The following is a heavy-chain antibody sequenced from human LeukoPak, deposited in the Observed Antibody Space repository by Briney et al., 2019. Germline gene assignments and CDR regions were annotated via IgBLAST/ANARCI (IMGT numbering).Heavy chain of an antibody. CDR1: GFTFSSYA. J-gene: IGHJ4*02. D-gene: IGHD2-15*01. V-gene: IGHV3-23*01. CDR2: ISGSGGST. CDR3: AKPKGSSY. Sequence: GGSLRLSCAASGFTFSSYAMGLVRQAPGKGLEWVSAISGSGGSTYYADSVKGRFPISRDNSKNTLYLQMNSLRAEDTVVCYCAKPKGSSYWGQGTLVTVSS.